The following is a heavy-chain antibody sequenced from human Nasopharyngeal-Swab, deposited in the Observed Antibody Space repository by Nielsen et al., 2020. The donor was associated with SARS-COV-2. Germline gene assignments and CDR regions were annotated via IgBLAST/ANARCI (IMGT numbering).Heavy chain of an antibody. V-gene: IGHV5-51*01. Sequence: KVSCKGSGYNFTSNWIAWVRQMPGKGLEWMGIIYPADSDTRYSPSFQGHVTISADKSINTAYLQWSSLKASDTAMYYCARLRGSAFYYYYLDVWGKGTTVTVSS. J-gene: IGHJ6*03. CDR1: GYNFTSNW. CDR2: IYPADSDT. CDR3: ARLRGSAFYYYYLDV. D-gene: IGHD2-15*01.